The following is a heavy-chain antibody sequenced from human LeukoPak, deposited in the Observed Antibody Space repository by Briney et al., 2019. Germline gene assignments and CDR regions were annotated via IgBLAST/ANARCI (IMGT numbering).Heavy chain of an antibody. CDR2: IIPILGIA. J-gene: IGHJ4*02. CDR1: GGTFSSYA. V-gene: IGHV1-69*04. CDR3: AMDGDYGQGDY. D-gene: IGHD4-17*01. Sequence: ASVKVSCKASGGTFSSYAISWVRQAPGQRLEWMGRIIPILGIANYAQKFQGRVTITADKSTSTAYMELSSLRSEDTAVYYCAMDGDYGQGDYWGQGTLVTVSS.